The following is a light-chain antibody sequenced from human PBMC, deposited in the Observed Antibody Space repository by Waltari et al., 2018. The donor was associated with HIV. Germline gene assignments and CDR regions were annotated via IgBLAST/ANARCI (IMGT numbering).Light chain of an antibody. Sequence: QSVLTQPPSASGTPGQRVTISCSGSSSNIGNNAVSWYQQFPGTAPKLLIYSNNQRPSGGPDRFSGSKSGTSASLAISGLQSEDKANYYCETLDDNLNGPVFGGGTKLTVL. CDR3: ETLDDNLNGPV. CDR2: SNN. V-gene: IGLV1-44*01. CDR1: SSNIGNNA. J-gene: IGLJ2*01.